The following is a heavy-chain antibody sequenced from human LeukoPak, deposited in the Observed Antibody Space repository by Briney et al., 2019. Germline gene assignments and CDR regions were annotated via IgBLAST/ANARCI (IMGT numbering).Heavy chain of an antibody. CDR2: ISGSGGNT. CDR3: ARAAAGNYWFDP. D-gene: IGHD6-13*01. V-gene: IGHV3-23*01. J-gene: IGHJ5*02. Sequence: GGSLRLSCAASGFAFSSYAMSWVRQAPGKGLEWVSSISGSGGNTHYADSMKGRFTISRDNSKITLYPQMSSLRVEDTAVYYCARAAAGNYWFDPWGQGTLVTVSS. CDR1: GFAFSSYA.